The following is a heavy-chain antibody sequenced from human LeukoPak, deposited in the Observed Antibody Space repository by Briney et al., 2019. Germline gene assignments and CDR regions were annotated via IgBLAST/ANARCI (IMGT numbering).Heavy chain of an antibody. D-gene: IGHD3-10*01. V-gene: IGHV1-46*01. J-gene: IGHJ4*02. CDR2: INPSGGST. Sequence: ASVKVSCKASGYTFTSYYMHWVRQAPGQGLEWMGIINPSGGSTSYAQKFQGRVTMTRDTSTSTVYMELSSLRSEDTAVYYCARMTLAGGFGEQDAEYFDYWGQGTLVTVSS. CDR3: ARMTLAGGFGEQDAEYFDY. CDR1: GYTFTSYY.